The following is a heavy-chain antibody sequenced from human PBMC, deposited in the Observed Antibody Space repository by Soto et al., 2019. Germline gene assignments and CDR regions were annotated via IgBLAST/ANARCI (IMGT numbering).Heavy chain of an antibody. Sequence: QVQLVQSGAEVQKPGSSVKVSCKASGGTFNSYALNWVRQAPGQGLEWMGGIIPFLGTTNSAQKFQGRVTITADKSTSTAYMELSSLRSDDTAVYYCARKGPYSSGWFDYWGHGTLITVSS. V-gene: IGHV1-69*06. CDR1: GGTFNSYA. J-gene: IGHJ4*01. CDR3: ARKGPYSSGWFDY. CDR2: IIPFLGTT. D-gene: IGHD6-19*01.